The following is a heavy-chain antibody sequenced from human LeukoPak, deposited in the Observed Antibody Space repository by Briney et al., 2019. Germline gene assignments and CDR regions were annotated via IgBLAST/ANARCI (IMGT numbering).Heavy chain of an antibody. CDR3: ARDEDGDY. Sequence: GASVKVSCTASGYSFTGYYLHWVRQAPGQGLEWMGRINPNSGGTNYAQKFQGRVTMTRDTSISTAYLELSRLTSDDTAVYYCARDEDGDYWGQGTLVTVSS. V-gene: IGHV1-2*06. CDR2: INPNSGGT. J-gene: IGHJ4*02. CDR1: GYSFTGYY.